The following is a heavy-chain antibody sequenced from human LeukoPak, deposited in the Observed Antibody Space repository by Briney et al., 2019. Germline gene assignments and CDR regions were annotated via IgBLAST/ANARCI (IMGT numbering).Heavy chain of an antibody. CDR3: ARLRETAAASSRLYYFDY. Sequence: SETLSLTCTVSGGSISSYYWSWIRQTAGKGLEWIGRIYTSGSTNYNPSLKSRVTMSVDTSKNQFSLKLSSVTAADTAVYYCARLRETAAASSRLYYFDYWGQGILVTVSS. CDR1: GGSISSYY. V-gene: IGHV4-4*07. J-gene: IGHJ4*02. D-gene: IGHD6-13*01. CDR2: IYTSGST.